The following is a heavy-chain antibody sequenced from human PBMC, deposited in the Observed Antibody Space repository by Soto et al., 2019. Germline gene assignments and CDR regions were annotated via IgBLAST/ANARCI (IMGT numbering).Heavy chain of an antibody. J-gene: IGHJ4*02. CDR3: ARAPKVSGSSQTRPDF. Sequence: SETLSLTCSIYSGSFSGYYWSWIRQPPGKGLEWIGEISQSGNTNYSPSLKSRVSISIDTSKKQFSLNLASVSAADTAVYYCARAPKVSGSSQTRPDFWGQGTQVTAPQ. CDR1: SGSFSGYY. D-gene: IGHD6-6*01. CDR2: ISQSGNT. V-gene: IGHV4-34*01.